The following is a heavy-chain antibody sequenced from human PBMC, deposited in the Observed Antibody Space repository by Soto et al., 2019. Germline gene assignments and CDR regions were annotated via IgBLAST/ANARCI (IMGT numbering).Heavy chain of an antibody. CDR3: ARLRKGYGSGGSGYGSTWFDP. J-gene: IGHJ5*02. V-gene: IGHV1-8*01. D-gene: IGHD2-15*01. CDR1: GYTFTSYD. CDR2: MNPNSGNT. Sequence: ASVKVSCKASGYTFTSYDINWVRQATGQGLEWMGWMNPNSGNTGYAQKFQGRVTMTRNTSISTAYMELSSWKSEDTAVYYCARLRKGYGSGGSGYGSTWFDPWAQETLVTVS.